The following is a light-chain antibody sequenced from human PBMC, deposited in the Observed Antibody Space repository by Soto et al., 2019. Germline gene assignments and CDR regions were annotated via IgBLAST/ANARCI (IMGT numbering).Light chain of an antibody. CDR2: STN. Sequence: QTVVTQEPSFSVSPGGTVTLTCGLSSGSVSTSYYPSWYQQTPGQAPRTLIYSTNTRSSGVPDRFSGSILGNKAALTITGAQADGESDYYCVLYMGSGLWVFGGGTKLTVL. CDR1: SGSVSTSYY. J-gene: IGLJ3*02. V-gene: IGLV8-61*01. CDR3: VLYMGSGLWV.